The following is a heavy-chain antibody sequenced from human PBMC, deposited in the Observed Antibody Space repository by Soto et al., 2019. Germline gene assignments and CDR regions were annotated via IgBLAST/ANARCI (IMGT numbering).Heavy chain of an antibody. V-gene: IGHV3-48*03. Sequence: EVQLVESGGGLVQPGGSLRLSCAASRFTFSNYAMHWVRQAPGKGLEWVSYISSSGSAIYYADSVKGRFTISRDNAKNSLYLQMNSLRAEDTAVYYCAREDYSGDYCGAFDIWGQGTMVTVSS. J-gene: IGHJ3*02. CDR1: RFTFSNYA. CDR3: AREDYSGDYCGAFDI. D-gene: IGHD1-26*01. CDR2: ISSSGSAI.